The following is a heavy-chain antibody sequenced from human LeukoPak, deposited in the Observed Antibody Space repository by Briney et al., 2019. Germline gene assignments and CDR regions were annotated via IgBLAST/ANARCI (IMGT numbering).Heavy chain of an antibody. CDR1: GFTFSSYW. CDR2: IKQDGSDK. J-gene: IGHJ1*01. Sequence: GGSLRLPCAASGFTFSSYWMSWVRQAPGKGLEWVANIKQDGSDKCYVDSVKGRFTISRDNAKNLLYLQMNSLRAEDTAVYYCARYSGYGGAEYFQHWGQGTLVTVSS. CDR3: ARYSGYGGAEYFQH. D-gene: IGHD5-12*01. V-gene: IGHV3-7*03.